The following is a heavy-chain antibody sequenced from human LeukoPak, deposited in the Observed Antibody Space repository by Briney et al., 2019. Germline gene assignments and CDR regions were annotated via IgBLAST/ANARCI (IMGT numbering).Heavy chain of an antibody. Sequence: GGSLRLSCAASEFTFSTYSMNWVRQAPGKGLEWVSSISSSSSYIYYADSVKGRFTISRDNAKNSLYVQMNSLRAEDTAVYYCARVSGDPDYGGNSLDYWGQGTLVTVSS. CDR2: ISSSSSYI. CDR1: EFTFSTYS. CDR3: ARVSGDPDYGGNSLDY. V-gene: IGHV3-21*01. D-gene: IGHD4-23*01. J-gene: IGHJ4*02.